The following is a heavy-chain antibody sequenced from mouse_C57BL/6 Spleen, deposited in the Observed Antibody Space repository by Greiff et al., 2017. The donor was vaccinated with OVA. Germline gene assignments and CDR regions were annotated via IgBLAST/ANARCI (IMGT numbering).Heavy chain of an antibody. CDR2: IRNKANGYTT. CDR3: ASYAMDY. CDR1: GFTFTDYY. V-gene: IGHV7-3*01. Sequence: EVQVVESGGGLVQPGGSLSLSCAASGFTFTDYYMSWVRQPPGKALEWLGFIRNKANGYTTEYSASVKGRFTISRNNSQSILYLQMNALRAEDSATYYCASYAMDYWGQGTSVTVSS. J-gene: IGHJ4*01.